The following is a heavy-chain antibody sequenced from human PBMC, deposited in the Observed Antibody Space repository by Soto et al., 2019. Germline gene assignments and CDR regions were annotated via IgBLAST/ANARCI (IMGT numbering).Heavy chain of an antibody. J-gene: IGHJ3*02. V-gene: IGHV1-69*13. Sequence: GASVNVSGKASGGTFSSDAISWVRQAPGQGLEWIGGIIHIFGTENYAQKFQGRVTITADESTSKAYMELSSLRSEDTAVYYCAADVLTYSYDSSGYYFDGFDTWGQGTMVTVSS. CDR3: AADVLTYSYDSSGYYFDGFDT. CDR1: GGTFSSDA. CDR2: IIHIFGTE. D-gene: IGHD3-22*01.